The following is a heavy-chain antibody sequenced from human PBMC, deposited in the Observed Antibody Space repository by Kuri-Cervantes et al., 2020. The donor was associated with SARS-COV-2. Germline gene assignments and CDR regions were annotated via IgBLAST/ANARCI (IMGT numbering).Heavy chain of an antibody. CDR2: ISSSSSYI. CDR3: ARVPSSSGFFDY. J-gene: IGHJ4*02. Sequence: GGSLRLSCAASGFTFSSYAVSWVRQAPGKGLEWVSSISSSSSYIYYADSVKGRFTISRDNAKNSLYLQMNSLRAEDTAVYYCARVPSSSGFFDYWGQGTLVTVSS. CDR1: GFTFSSYA. V-gene: IGHV3-21*01. D-gene: IGHD6-6*01.